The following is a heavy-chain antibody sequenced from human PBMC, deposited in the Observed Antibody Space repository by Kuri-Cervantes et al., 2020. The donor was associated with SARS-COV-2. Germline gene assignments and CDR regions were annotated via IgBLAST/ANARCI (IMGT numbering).Heavy chain of an antibody. V-gene: IGHV1-69*04. Sequence: SVKVSCKASGDTLNTDAISWARQAPGQGLEWMGRFIPIVNLVKYAQKFQGRVTITADQSTGTAYMELRSLRSDDTAVYYCARGPKAGGTRNDALEIWGQGTTVTVSS. J-gene: IGHJ3*02. CDR2: FIPIVNLV. D-gene: IGHD1-26*01. CDR3: ARGPKAGGTRNDALEI. CDR1: GDTLNTDA.